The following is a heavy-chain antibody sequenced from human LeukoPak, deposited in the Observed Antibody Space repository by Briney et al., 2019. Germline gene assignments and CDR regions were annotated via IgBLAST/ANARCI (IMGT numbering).Heavy chain of an antibody. CDR1: GFTFGSYG. J-gene: IGHJ3*02. D-gene: IGHD3-22*01. V-gene: IGHV3-33*06. CDR2: IWYDGSNK. CDR3: AKGSDYDSSGNNAFDI. Sequence: GGSLRLSCAASGFTFGSYGMHWVRQAPGKGLEWVAVIWYDGSNKCYADSVKGRFTISRDNSKNTLYLQMNSLRVEDTAVYYCAKGSDYDSSGNNAFDIWGQGTMVTVSS.